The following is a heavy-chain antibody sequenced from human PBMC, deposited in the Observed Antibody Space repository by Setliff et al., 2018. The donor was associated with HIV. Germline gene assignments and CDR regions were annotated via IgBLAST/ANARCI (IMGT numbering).Heavy chain of an antibody. CDR2: IFHSGST. CDR1: DSYDSISSNNYY. V-gene: IGHV4-39*01. J-gene: IGHJ6*03. Sequence: SETLSLTCTVSDSYDSISSNNYYWGWIRQPPGKGLEWIGSIFHSGSTYYAPSLQSRVTISIDKARDQFSLKLSSVTAADTAVYYCARHRDPPGSRWIFYYYYMDLWGAGTTVTVSS. D-gene: IGHD6-13*01. CDR3: ARHRDPPGSRWIFYYYYMDL.